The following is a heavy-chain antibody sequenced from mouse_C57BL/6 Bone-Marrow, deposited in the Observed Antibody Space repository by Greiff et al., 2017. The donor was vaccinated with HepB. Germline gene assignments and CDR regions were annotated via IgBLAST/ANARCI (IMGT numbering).Heavy chain of an antibody. CDR1: GFSLTSYA. CDR2: IWTGGGT. Sequence: VMLVESGPGLVAPSQSLSITCTVSGFSLTSYAISWVRQPPGKGLEWLGVIWTGGGTNYNSALKSRLSISKDNSKSQVFLKMNSLQTDDTARYYCARERAAQATWAMDYWGQGTSVTVSS. D-gene: IGHD3-2*02. V-gene: IGHV2-9-1*01. CDR3: ARERAAQATWAMDY. J-gene: IGHJ4*01.